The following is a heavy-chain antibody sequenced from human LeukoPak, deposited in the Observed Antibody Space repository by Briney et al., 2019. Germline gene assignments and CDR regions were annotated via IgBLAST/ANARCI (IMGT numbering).Heavy chain of an antibody. V-gene: IGHV3-23*01. CDR3: AKDPIWFGEFLNWFDP. Sequence: GGSLRLSCAASGFTFSSYAMSWVRQAPGKGLEWVSAINGSGGSTYYADSVKGRFTISRDNSKNTLYLQMNSLRAEDTAVYYCAKDPIWFGEFLNWFDPWGQGTLVTVSS. D-gene: IGHD3-10*01. J-gene: IGHJ5*02. CDR1: GFTFSSYA. CDR2: INGSGGST.